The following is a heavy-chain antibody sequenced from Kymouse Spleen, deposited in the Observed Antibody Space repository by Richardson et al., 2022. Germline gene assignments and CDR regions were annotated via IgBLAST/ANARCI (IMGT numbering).Heavy chain of an antibody. D-gene: IGHD2-2*02. CDR3: AREVCSSTSCYVDY. J-gene: IGHJ4*02. CDR2: IWYDGSNK. Sequence: QVQLVESGGGVVQPGRSLRLSCAASGFTFSSYGMHWVRQAPGKGLEWVAVIWYDGSNKYYADSVKGRFTISRDNSKNTLYLQMNSLRAEDTAVYYCAREVCSSTSCYVDYWGQGTLVTVSS. V-gene: IGHV3-33*01. CDR1: GFTFSSYG.